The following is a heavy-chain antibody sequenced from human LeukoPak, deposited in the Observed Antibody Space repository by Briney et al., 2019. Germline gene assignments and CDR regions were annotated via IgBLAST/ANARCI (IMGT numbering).Heavy chain of an antibody. J-gene: IGHJ5*02. CDR1: GYTFTNYY. Sequence: GASVKVSCKASGYTFTNYYMQWVRQAPGQGLEWIGVITPSPGSTTYAQKFQGRVTMARDTSTSTVYMELSSLRSEDTAVYYCARGGLLQKYNCFDPWGQGTLVTVSS. CDR3: ARGGLLQKYNCFDP. V-gene: IGHV1-46*01. CDR2: ITPSPGST. D-gene: IGHD3-10*01.